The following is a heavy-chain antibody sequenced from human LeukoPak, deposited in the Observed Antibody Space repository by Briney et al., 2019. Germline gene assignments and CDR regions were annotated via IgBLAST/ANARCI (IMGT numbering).Heavy chain of an antibody. CDR3: ARDQTYYVSSGYYYDTYFHH. D-gene: IGHD3-22*01. J-gene: IGHJ1*01. V-gene: IGHV4-4*07. Sequence: SETLSLTCTVSGASISSSYCTWIRQPAGEGLEWIGRINNSGSTTYNPSFKSRATMSVDTSKNQFSLNLTSVTAADTAVYYCARDQTYYVSSGYYYDTYFHHWGQGILVTVSS. CDR1: GASISSSY. CDR2: INNSGST.